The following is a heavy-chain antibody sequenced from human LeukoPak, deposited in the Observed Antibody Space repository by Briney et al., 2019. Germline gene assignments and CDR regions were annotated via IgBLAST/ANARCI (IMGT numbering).Heavy chain of an antibody. Sequence: SVKVSCKASGGTFSSYAISWVRQAPGQGLEWMGRIIPILGIANYAQKFQGRVTITADKSTSTAYMELSSLRSEDTAVYYCAKKGYYDGSGYYMYYFDHWGQGTLVTVSS. CDR1: GGTFSSYA. J-gene: IGHJ4*02. CDR2: IIPILGIA. CDR3: AKKGYYDGSGYYMYYFDH. V-gene: IGHV1-69*04. D-gene: IGHD3-22*01.